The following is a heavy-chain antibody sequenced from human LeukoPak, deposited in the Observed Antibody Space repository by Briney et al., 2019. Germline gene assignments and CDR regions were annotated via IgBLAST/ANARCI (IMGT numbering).Heavy chain of an antibody. D-gene: IGHD6-13*01. CDR2: IKQDGSEE. CDR3: ARGAYSTVY. CDR1: GFTFRSFW. J-gene: IGHJ4*02. Sequence: GGSLRLSCAASGFTFRSFWMTWVRQAPGKGLEWVANIKQDGSEEYYADSVKGRFTISRDNAKNSLYLQMNSLRAEDTAVYYCARGAYSTVYWGQGTLVTVSS. V-gene: IGHV3-7*04.